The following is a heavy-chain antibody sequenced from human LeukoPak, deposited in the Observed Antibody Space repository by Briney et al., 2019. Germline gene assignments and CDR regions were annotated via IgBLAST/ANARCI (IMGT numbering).Heavy chain of an antibody. Sequence: GGSLRLSCAASGFTFSSYAMSWVRQAQGKGLEWVSAISGSGGSTYYADSVKGRFTISRDNSKNTLYLQMNSLRAEDTAVYYCAKDLGVVVPAAIGYWGQGTLVTVSS. CDR2: ISGSGGST. CDR1: GFTFSSYA. J-gene: IGHJ4*02. D-gene: IGHD2-2*01. CDR3: AKDLGVVVPAAIGY. V-gene: IGHV3-23*01.